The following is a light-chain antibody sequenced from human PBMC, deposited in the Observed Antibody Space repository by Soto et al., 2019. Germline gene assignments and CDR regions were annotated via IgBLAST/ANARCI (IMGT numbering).Light chain of an antibody. Sequence: QSALTQPPSVSGSPGQSVTISCTGTSSDVGKYDRVSWYQQPPGTAPKLIIYEVTNRPSGVPARFSGSKSGNTASLTISGLQAEDDADYYCSSYTSTSRYVFGAGTKVTVL. CDR2: EVT. CDR1: SSDVGKYDR. CDR3: SSYTSTSRYV. J-gene: IGLJ1*01. V-gene: IGLV2-18*02.